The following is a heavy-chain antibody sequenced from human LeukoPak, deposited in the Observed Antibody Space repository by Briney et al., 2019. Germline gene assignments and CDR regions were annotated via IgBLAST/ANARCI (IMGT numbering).Heavy chain of an antibody. D-gene: IGHD5-12*01. CDR2: IWFDGTNK. CDR3: ARDRGVAAHLDY. V-gene: IGHV3-33*01. Sequence: GGSLRLSCAASGFTFSSYGMHWVRQAPGKGLEWVAVIWFDGTNKYYADSVRGRLTISRDNSKNTLYLQMSSLRAEDTAVYYCARDRGVAAHLDYWGQGTLVTVSS. CDR1: GFTFSSYG. J-gene: IGHJ4*02.